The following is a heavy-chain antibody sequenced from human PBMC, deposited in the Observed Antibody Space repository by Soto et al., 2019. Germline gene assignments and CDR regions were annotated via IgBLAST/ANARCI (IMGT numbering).Heavy chain of an antibody. CDR1: GFTFSSYA. CDR2: ISGSGGST. J-gene: IGHJ6*03. Sequence: EVQLLESGGGLVQPGGSLRLSCAASGFTFSSYAMSWVRQAPGKGLEWVSAISGSGGSTYYADSVKGRFTISRDNSKNTLYLQMNSLRAEDTAVYYCAKVWGKFRMIAVADADNMDVWGKGTTVTVSS. V-gene: IGHV3-23*01. D-gene: IGHD6-19*01. CDR3: AKVWGKFRMIAVADADNMDV.